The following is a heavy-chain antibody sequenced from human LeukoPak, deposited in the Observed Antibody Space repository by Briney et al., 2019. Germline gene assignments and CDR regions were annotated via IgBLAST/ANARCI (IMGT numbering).Heavy chain of an antibody. J-gene: IGHJ4*02. CDR1: GGSFSGYH. V-gene: IGHV4-34*01. D-gene: IGHD3-22*01. CDR3: VTYYFDSSGPKKNY. CDR2: INHSGST. Sequence: SETLSLTCAVYGGSFSGYHWSWLRQPPGKGLEWIGEINHSGSTNYNPSLKSRVTISVDTSKKQFSLKLSSVTAADTAVYYCVTYYFDSSGPKKNYWGQGTLVTVSS.